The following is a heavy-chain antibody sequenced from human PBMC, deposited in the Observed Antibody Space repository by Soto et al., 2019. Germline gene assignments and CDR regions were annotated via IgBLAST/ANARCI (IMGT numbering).Heavy chain of an antibody. Sequence: SETLSLTCTVSGVSISSSSYYWGWIRQPPGKGLEWIGSIYYSGSTYYNPSLKSRVTISVDTSKNQFSLKLSSVTAADTAVYYCARNLTRGSYYDYYYYGMDVWGQGTTVTVSS. CDR1: GVSISSSSYY. D-gene: IGHD1-26*01. V-gene: IGHV4-39*01. CDR3: ARNLTRGSYYDYYYYGMDV. J-gene: IGHJ6*02. CDR2: IYYSGST.